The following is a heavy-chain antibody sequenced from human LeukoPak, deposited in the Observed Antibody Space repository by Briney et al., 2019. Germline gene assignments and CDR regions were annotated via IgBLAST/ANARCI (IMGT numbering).Heavy chain of an antibody. CDR2: INTNTGNP. CDR1: GYTFTNYG. Sequence: GASVKVSCKASGYTFTNYGMSWVRQAPGQGLEWMGWINTNTGNPKSAQGFTERFVFSLDASVSTAYLQISSLKAEDTAVYYCARFYGAFEGDTYYYYGMDVWGQGTTVTVSS. D-gene: IGHD2-21*02. CDR3: ARFYGAFEGDTYYYYGMDV. J-gene: IGHJ6*02. V-gene: IGHV7-4-1*02.